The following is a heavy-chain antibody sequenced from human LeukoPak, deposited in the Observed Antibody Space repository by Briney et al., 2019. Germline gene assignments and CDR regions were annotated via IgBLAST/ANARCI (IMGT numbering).Heavy chain of an antibody. CDR1: GGSISSYY. V-gene: IGHV4-59*12. CDR3: AKDRQQLVRGDYFDY. CDR2: IYYSGST. J-gene: IGHJ4*02. Sequence: SETLSLTCTVSGGSISSYYWSWIRQPPGKGLEWIGYIYYSGSTNYNPSLKSRVTISVDTSKNQFSLKLSSVTAADTALYYCAKDRQQLVRGDYFDYWGQGTVVTVSS. D-gene: IGHD6-13*01.